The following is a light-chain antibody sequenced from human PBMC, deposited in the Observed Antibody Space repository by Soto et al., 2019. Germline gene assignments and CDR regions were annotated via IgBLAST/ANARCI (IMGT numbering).Light chain of an antibody. CDR1: QAFNNY. J-gene: IGKJ1*01. Sequence: DIQMTQSPASRSAFVGDRVTITCLSSQAFNNYLNWYQQKPGKAPKLLIYAASSLQSGVPSRFSSSGSGTDFTLTISSLQPEDFATYYCQQRYSTPRTFGQGTKVDI. V-gene: IGKV1-39*01. CDR2: AAS. CDR3: QQRYSTPRT.